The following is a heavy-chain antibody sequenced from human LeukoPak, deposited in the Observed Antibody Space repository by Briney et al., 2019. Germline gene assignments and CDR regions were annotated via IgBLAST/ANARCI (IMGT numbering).Heavy chain of an antibody. CDR3: ARHPFQYPFDH. D-gene: IGHD4-4*01. CDR2: IYHSGHT. CDR1: GGSISSYY. J-gene: IGHJ5*02. Sequence: SETLSLTCTVSGGSISSYYWSWIRQSPGKGLEWIGYIYHSGHTMSNPSLKSRVSLSLDTSNNQFSLKLSSVTAADTAVYYCARHPFQYPFDHWGQGTVVSVSS. V-gene: IGHV4-59*08.